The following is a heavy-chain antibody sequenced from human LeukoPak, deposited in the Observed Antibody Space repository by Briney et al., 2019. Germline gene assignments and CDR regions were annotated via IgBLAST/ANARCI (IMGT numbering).Heavy chain of an antibody. CDR2: IYYSGST. V-gene: IGHV4-31*03. J-gene: IGHJ4*02. D-gene: IGHD2-2*01. CDR3: ARACSSTSCYATLDY. CDR1: GGSISSGGYY. Sequence: PSQTLSLTCTVSGGSISSGGYYWSWIRQHPGKGLEWLGYIYYSGSTYYNPSLKSRVTMSVDTSKNQFSLKLSSVTAADTAVYYCARACSSTSCYATLDYWGQGTLVTVSS.